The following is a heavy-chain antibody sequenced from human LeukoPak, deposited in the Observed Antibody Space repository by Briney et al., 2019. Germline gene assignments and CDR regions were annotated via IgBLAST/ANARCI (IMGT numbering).Heavy chain of an antibody. V-gene: IGHV4-39*01. D-gene: IGHD5-12*01. CDR2: IYYSGTT. Sequence: PSETLSLTCTVSGGSISSGGYYWSWIRQPPGKGLEWIGSIYYSGTTYYNLSLKSRVTMSVDTSKNQFSLNLNAVTAADMATYYCARHMWIGTTSWFDPWGQGTLVTVSS. CDR1: GGSISSGGYY. J-gene: IGHJ5*02. CDR3: ARHMWIGTTSWFDP.